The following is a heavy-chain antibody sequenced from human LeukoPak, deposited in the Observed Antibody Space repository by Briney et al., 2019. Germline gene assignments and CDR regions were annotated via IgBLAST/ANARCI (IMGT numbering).Heavy chain of an antibody. CDR2: IYTSGST. CDR3: ASSISDFWSGYEGSWFDP. Sequence: PSQTLSLTCTVSGGSISSGSYYWSWIRQPAGKGLEWIGRIYTSGSTNYNPSLKSRVTISVDTSKNQFSLKLSSVTAADTAVYYCASSISDFWSGYEGSWFDPWGEGTLVTVSS. D-gene: IGHD3-3*01. CDR1: GGSISSGSYY. J-gene: IGHJ5*02. V-gene: IGHV4-61*02.